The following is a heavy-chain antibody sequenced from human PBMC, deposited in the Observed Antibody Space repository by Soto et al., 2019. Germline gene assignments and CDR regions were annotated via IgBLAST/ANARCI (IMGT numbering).Heavy chain of an antibody. CDR1: GFTFSSYS. D-gene: IGHD3-10*01. J-gene: IGHJ6*03. CDR2: ISSSSSYI. CDR3: ARVQVLLWFGELSRHYYYYMDV. Sequence: GGSLRLSCAASGFTFSSYSMNWVRQAPGKGLEWVSSISSSSSYIYYADSVKGRFTISRDNAKNSLYLQMNSLRAEDTAVYYCARVQVLLWFGELSRHYYYYMDVWGKGTTVTVSS. V-gene: IGHV3-21*01.